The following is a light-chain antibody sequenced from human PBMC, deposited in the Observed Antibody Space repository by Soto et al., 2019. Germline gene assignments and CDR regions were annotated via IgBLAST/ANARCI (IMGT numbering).Light chain of an antibody. V-gene: IGKV3-20*01. CDR1: QSVSSSY. CDR3: QQYGSSTELT. J-gene: IGKJ4*01. CDR2: GAS. Sequence: EIVLTQSPGTLSLSPGERATLSCMASQSVSSSYLAWYQQKPGQAPRLLIYGASSRATGIPDRFSGSGSGTDFTLTISRLEPEDFAVYYCQQYGSSTELTFGGGTKVEIK.